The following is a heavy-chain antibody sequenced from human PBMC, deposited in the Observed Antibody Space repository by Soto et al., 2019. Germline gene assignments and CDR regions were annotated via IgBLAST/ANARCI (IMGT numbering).Heavy chain of an antibody. CDR3: ASKGRVPAATKYYYYYGVDV. CDR2: IIPIFGTA. CDR1: GGTFSSYA. Sequence: GASVKVSCKASGGTFSSYAISWVRQAPGQGLEWMGGIIPIFGTANYAQKFQGRVTITADESTSTAYMELSSLRSEDTAVYYCASKGRVPAATKYYYYYGVDVWGQGTTFTVSS. V-gene: IGHV1-69*13. D-gene: IGHD2-2*01. J-gene: IGHJ6*01.